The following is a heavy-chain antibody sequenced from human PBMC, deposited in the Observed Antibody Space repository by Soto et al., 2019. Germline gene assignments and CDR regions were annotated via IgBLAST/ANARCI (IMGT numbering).Heavy chain of an antibody. CDR2: INEDGSEY. D-gene: IGHD1-1*01. CDR1: GFTFSAYW. J-gene: IGHJ4*02. V-gene: IGHV3-7*01. CDR3: ARTGDGHHDFLDY. Sequence: EVHLEESGGGLVQPGGSLRLYCAASGFTFSAYWMNWVRQAPGKGLEWVANINEDGSEYNDVASVKGRFTISRDNAKNSLFLQMNALRVEDTAVYYCARTGDGHHDFLDYWGQGILVSVSS.